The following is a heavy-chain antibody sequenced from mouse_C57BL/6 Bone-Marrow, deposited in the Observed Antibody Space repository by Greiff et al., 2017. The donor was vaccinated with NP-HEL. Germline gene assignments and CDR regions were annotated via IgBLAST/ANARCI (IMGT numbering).Heavy chain of an antibody. CDR1: GFSLTSYG. CDR3: ARKNPPRYGNYVMDC. CDR2: IWSGGST. J-gene: IGHJ4*01. Sequence: QVQLQQSGPGLVQPSQSLSITCTVSGFSLTSYGVHWVRQSPGKGLEWLGVIWSGGSTDYNAAFISRLSSSKDTSKSQDFFKMNSLQADDTAIHYFARKNPPRYGNYVMDCRGKGTSVTVAS. V-gene: IGHV2-2*01. D-gene: IGHD2-1*01.